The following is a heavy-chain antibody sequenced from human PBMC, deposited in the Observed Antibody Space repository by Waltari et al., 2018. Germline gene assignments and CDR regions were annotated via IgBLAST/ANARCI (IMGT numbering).Heavy chain of an antibody. V-gene: IGHV4-38-2*01. D-gene: IGHD6-6*01. CDR3: ARLPAVIAARDWYFDL. Sequence: QVQLHESGPGLVKPSETLPLTCAVSGYSLSSGYYLGCTRKPPGTGLEWCGSIYQSGSTYYSPSLKSRVTISVDTSKNQFSLKLSSVTAADTAVYYCARLPAVIAARDWYFDLWGRGTLVTVSS. J-gene: IGHJ2*01. CDR1: GYSLSSGYY. CDR2: IYQSGST.